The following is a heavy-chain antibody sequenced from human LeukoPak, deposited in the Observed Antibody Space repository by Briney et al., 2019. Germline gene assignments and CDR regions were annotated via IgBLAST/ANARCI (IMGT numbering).Heavy chain of an antibody. V-gene: IGHV4-59*08. CDR2: MYYSGST. D-gene: IGHD3-10*01. CDR3: ARRWSGENLFDY. J-gene: IGHJ4*02. CDR1: GGSMSGYH. Sequence: SETLSLTSTVSGGSMSGYHWSWIRQPPGKGLEWIGYMYYSGSTSYYNPSLKSRVTISIDTANNQFSLKVSSVTAADTAVYYCARRWSGENLFDYWGQGALVTVSS.